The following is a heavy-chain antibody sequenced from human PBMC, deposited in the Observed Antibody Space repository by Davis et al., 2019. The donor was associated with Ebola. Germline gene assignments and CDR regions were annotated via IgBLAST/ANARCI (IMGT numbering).Heavy chain of an antibody. J-gene: IGHJ4*02. V-gene: IGHV5-51*01. CDR2: VYPGDSDT. CDR3: ARVYYGDYAMAFDY. D-gene: IGHD4-17*01. CDR1: GYSFTTYW. Sequence: GESLKISCKVSGYSFTTYWIGWVRQMPGKGLEWMGTVYPGDSDTRFSPSFQGQVTISADKSISTAYLQWSSLRASDTAMYYCARVYYGDYAMAFDYWGQGTLVTVSS.